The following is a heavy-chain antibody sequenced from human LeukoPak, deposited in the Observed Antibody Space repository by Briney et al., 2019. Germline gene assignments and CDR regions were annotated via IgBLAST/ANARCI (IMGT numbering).Heavy chain of an antibody. D-gene: IGHD2-21*02. J-gene: IGHJ4*02. CDR2: IYHSGST. CDR3: ARSNSVVVTAPFDY. CDR1: GYSISSGYY. V-gene: IGHV4-38-2*02. Sequence: SETLSLTCTVSGYSISSGYYWGWIRQPPGKGLEWIGSIYHSGSTYYNPSLKSRVTISVDTSKNQFSLKLSSVTAADTAVYYCARSNSVVVTAPFDYWGQGTLVTVSS.